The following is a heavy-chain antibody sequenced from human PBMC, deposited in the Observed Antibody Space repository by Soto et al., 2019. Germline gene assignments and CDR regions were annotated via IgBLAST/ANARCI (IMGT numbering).Heavy chain of an antibody. J-gene: IGHJ5*02. CDR2: IWDDGSNK. D-gene: IGHD1-26*01. Sequence: GGSLRLSCAASGFRFSNYGMHWVRKPPGKGLEWVAVIWDDGSNKYYEDSVKGRFTISRDNSRNILYLELNSLRVEDTAVYYCARAPQRRSYGRQFFDPYGQRTLVIVSS. CDR1: GFRFSNYG. V-gene: IGHV3-33*01. CDR3: ARAPQRRSYGRQFFDP.